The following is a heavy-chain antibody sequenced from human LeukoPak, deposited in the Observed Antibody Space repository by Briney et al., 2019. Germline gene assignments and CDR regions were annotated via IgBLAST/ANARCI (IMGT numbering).Heavy chain of an antibody. CDR1: GFTFASYG. CDR2: ITTNGGRT. D-gene: IGHD3-22*01. V-gene: IGHV3-23*01. Sequence: QPGGSLRLSCAASGFTFASYGMSWVRQAPGKGLGWVSFITTNGGRTSYADSVEGRFTISRDNPRNTLYMQMNSLRDEDTAVYYCAIMHGYYDGTGYWVQWGQGTLVTVSS. CDR3: AIMHGYYDGTGYWVQ. J-gene: IGHJ1*01.